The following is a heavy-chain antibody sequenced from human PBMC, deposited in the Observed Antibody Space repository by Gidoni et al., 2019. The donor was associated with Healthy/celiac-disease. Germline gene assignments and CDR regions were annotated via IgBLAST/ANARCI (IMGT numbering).Heavy chain of an antibody. Sequence: EVQLVESGGGLVQPGGSLSLSCAASGFTFSTYAIHWVRQAPGKGLEYVSAISSNGGSTYYADSVKGRFTISRDNSKNTLYLQMGSLRAEDMAVYYCARSLDWANYDSFNIWGQGTMVTVSS. CDR3: ARSLDWANYDSFNI. D-gene: IGHD3-9*01. CDR2: ISSNGGST. V-gene: IGHV3-64*07. J-gene: IGHJ3*02. CDR1: GFTFSTYA.